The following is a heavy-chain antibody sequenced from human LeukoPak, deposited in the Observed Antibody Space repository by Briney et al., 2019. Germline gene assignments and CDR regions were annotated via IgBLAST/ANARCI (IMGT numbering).Heavy chain of an antibody. Sequence: GGSLRLSCVVSGFTFSSYSMHWVRQAPGKGLEWVAVISYDGSNTYYADSVKGRFTISRDKSKKTLYLQMNNLRSEDTAVYYCARDMGSSAWGYDYYYMDVWGKGTTVTVSS. CDR2: ISYDGSNT. V-gene: IGHV3-30*04. D-gene: IGHD6-19*01. CDR3: ARDMGSSAWGYDYYYMDV. J-gene: IGHJ6*03. CDR1: GFTFSSYS.